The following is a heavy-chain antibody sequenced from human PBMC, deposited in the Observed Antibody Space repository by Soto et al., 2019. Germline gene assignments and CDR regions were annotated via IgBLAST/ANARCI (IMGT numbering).Heavy chain of an antibody. CDR2: IWYDGSNK. Sequence: QVQLVESGGGVVQPGRSLRLSCAASGFTFSSYGMHWVRQAPGKGLEWVAVIWYDGSNKYYADSVKGRFTISRDNSKNTLYLQINNLRAEDTALYYCSRVVVTDLDFDYWGHVTLVTVSS. D-gene: IGHD2-21*02. J-gene: IGHJ4*01. CDR1: GFTFSSYG. CDR3: SRVVVTDLDFDY. V-gene: IGHV3-33*01.